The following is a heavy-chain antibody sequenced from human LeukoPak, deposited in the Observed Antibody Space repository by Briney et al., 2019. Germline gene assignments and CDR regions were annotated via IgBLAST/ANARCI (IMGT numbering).Heavy chain of an antibody. CDR2: LYAGDAT. CDR3: AKGGEVGITGYFDY. Sequence: GGSLRLSCAASGFTVSSNYMSWVRQAPGKGLEWVSVLYAGDATYYADSVKGRFTISRDNSKNTLYLQMNSLRAEDMAVYFCAKGGEVGITGYFDYWGQGTLVTVSS. J-gene: IGHJ4*02. CDR1: GFTVSSNY. V-gene: IGHV3-53*01. D-gene: IGHD1-26*01.